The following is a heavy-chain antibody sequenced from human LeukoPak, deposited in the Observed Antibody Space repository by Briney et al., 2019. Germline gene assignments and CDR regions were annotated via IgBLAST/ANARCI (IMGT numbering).Heavy chain of an antibody. CDR2: IYYNGNF. J-gene: IGHJ4*02. D-gene: IGHD6-19*01. CDR1: GGPISSSSYY. CDR3: ARHAAVAGRMDFDY. V-gene: IGHV4-39*01. Sequence: SETLSLTCSVSGGPISSSSYYWGWIRQPPGKGLEWIGSIYYNGNFYYNPSLKSRVTMPADTSKNQFSLRLTSMTAADTAVYYCARHAAVAGRMDFDYWGQGTLVTVSS.